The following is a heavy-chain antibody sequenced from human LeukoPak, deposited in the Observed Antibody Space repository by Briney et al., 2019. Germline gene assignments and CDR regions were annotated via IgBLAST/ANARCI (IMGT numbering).Heavy chain of an antibody. Sequence: GGSLRLSCAASGFTFSSYAMSWVCHAPGKGLELVSGISGSGGSTYYADSVKGRFTISRDNSKNTLYLQMNSLRAEDTAMYYCAKGGVGSGKTFDSWGQGTLVTVSS. J-gene: IGHJ4*02. CDR1: GFTFSSYA. CDR3: AKGGVGSGKTFDS. CDR2: ISGSGGST. V-gene: IGHV3-23*01. D-gene: IGHD3-10*01.